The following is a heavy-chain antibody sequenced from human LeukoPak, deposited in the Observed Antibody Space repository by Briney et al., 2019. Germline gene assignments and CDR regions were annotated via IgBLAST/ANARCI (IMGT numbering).Heavy chain of an antibody. CDR3: ARGPSAYPKCFDY. V-gene: IGHV3-33*01. D-gene: IGHD5-12*01. J-gene: IGHJ4*02. CDR2: IWYDGSNK. Sequence: PGGSLRLSCAASGFNFSSFVMHWVRQAPGKGLEGVAVIWYDGSNKYYADSVKGRFTISRDNSKNTLYLQMNSLRAEDTAVYYCARGPSAYPKCFDYWGQGTLVTVSS. CDR1: GFNFSSFV.